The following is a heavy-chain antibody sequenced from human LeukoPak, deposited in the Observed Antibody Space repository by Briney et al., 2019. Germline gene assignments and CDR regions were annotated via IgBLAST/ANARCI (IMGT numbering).Heavy chain of an antibody. V-gene: IGHV3-53*01. D-gene: IGHD5-12*01. CDR3: ARDVGVRTSGYGDY. J-gene: IGHJ4*02. CDR2: IYSGGST. Sequence: GGSLRLSCAASGFTVSSNYMSWVRQAPGKGLEWVSVIYSGGSTYYADSVKGRFTISRDNSKNTLYLQMNSLRAEDTAVYYCARDVGVRTSGYGDYWGQGTLVTVSS. CDR1: GFTVSSNY.